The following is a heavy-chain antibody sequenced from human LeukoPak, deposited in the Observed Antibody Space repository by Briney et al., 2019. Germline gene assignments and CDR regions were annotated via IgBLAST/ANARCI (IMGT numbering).Heavy chain of an antibody. CDR2: ISDSGGST. J-gene: IGHJ4*02. V-gene: IGHV3-23*01. Sequence: GGSLRLSCAASGFTFSTYAMTWVRQAPGEGLEWVSAISDSGGSTHYTDSVKGRFTISRDNSKNTLHLQMSSLRADDTAVYYCLRDRCDLFPCREVWGQETRVTVSS. D-gene: IGHD3-16*02. CDR3: LRDRCDLFPCREV. CDR1: GFTFSTYA.